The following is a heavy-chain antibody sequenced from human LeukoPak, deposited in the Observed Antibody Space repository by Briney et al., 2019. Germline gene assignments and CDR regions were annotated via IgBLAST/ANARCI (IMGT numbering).Heavy chain of an antibody. V-gene: IGHV1-18*01. CDR3: ARDRRITMVQGVYDY. D-gene: IGHD3-10*01. CDR2: ISAYNGNT. Sequence: GASVKVSCKASGYTFTSYGVSWVRQAPGQGLEWMGWISAYNGNTNYAQKLQGRVTMTTDTSTSTAYIELRSLRSDDTAVYYCARDRRITMVQGVYDYWGQGTLVTVSS. J-gene: IGHJ4*02. CDR1: GYTFTSYG.